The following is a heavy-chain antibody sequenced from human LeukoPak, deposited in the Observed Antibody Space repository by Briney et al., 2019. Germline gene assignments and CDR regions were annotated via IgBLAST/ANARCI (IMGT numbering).Heavy chain of an antibody. J-gene: IGHJ3*02. CDR1: GCTFTGYY. Sequence: ASVKVSCKASGCTFTGYYMHWVRQAPGQGLEWMGWINPNSGGTNYAQKFQGRVTMTRDTSISTAYMELSRLRSDDTAVYYCARGFGGNHVDAFDIWGQGTMVTVSS. D-gene: IGHD3-10*01. V-gene: IGHV1-2*02. CDR2: INPNSGGT. CDR3: ARGFGGNHVDAFDI.